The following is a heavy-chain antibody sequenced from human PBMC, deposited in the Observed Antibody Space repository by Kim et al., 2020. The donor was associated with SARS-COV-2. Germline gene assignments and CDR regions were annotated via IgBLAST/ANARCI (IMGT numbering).Heavy chain of an antibody. Sequence: VKGRFTISRDNAKNSLYLQMNSRRAEDTAVYYCARARGIAAAANYYGMDVWGQGTTVTVSS. V-gene: IGHV3-11*06. CDR3: ARARGIAAAANYYGMDV. D-gene: IGHD6-13*01. J-gene: IGHJ6*02.